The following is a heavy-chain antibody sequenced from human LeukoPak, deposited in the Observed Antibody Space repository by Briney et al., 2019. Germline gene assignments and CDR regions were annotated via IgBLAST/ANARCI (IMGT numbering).Heavy chain of an antibody. J-gene: IGHJ6*03. CDR2: INHSGST. D-gene: IGHD1-7*01. CDR1: GGSFSGYY. CDR3: ARDHRYNWNYFYYYYMDV. V-gene: IGHV4-34*01. Sequence: SETLSLTCAVYGGSFSGYYWSWIRQPPGKGLEWIGEINHSGSTNYNPSLKSRVTISVDTSENQFSLKLSSVTAADTAVYYCARDHRYNWNYFYYYYMDVWGKGTTVTVSS.